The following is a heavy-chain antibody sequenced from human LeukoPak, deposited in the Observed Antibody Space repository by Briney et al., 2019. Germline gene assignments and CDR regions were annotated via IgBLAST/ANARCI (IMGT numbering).Heavy chain of an antibody. V-gene: IGHV3-48*03. D-gene: IGHD3-22*01. Sequence: PGGSLRLSCAASGFTFSEFEMNWVRQAPGKGLEWVSDISSGGTTIFYADSVKGRFTISRDNAKNSLYLQMNSLRDEDTAIYYCTRGIVVWGRGALVTVSS. CDR1: GFTFSEFE. J-gene: IGHJ4*02. CDR3: TRGIVV. CDR2: ISSGGTTI.